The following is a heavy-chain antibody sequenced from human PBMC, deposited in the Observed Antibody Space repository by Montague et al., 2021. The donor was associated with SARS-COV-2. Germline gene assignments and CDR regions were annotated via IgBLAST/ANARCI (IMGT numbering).Heavy chain of an antibody. J-gene: IGHJ4*02. D-gene: IGHD3-22*01. V-gene: IGHV4-34*01. CDR2: INHSGST. CDR1: GGSFSGYY. Sequence: SETLSLTCDVYGGSFSGYYWSWISQSPGKGLEWIGEINHSGSTNNSPSLESRVTISADTSKNQFSLKLTSVTAADTAIYYCARDTVDINIILVVNTSVNHCFDVWGQGTLVTVSP. CDR3: ARDTVDINIILVVNTSVNHCFDV.